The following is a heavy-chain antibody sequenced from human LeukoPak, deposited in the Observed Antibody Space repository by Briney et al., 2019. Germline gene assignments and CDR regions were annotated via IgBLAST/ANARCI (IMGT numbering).Heavy chain of an antibody. D-gene: IGHD5-12*01. Sequence: GGSLRLSCAASGFTFSSYAISWVRQAPGKGLEWVSAISGSGGSTYYAGSVKGRFTISRDNSKNTLYLQMNSLRAEDTAVYYCAKDRVATIWEFDYWGQGTLVTVSS. CDR1: GFTFSSYA. CDR3: AKDRVATIWEFDY. CDR2: ISGSGGST. V-gene: IGHV3-23*01. J-gene: IGHJ4*02.